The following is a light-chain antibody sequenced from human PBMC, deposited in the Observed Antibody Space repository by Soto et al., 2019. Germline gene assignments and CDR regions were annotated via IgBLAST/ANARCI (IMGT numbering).Light chain of an antibody. CDR2: AAS. CDR3: QQYNSYSPWT. Sequence: DIPMTQSPSSLSASVGDRVTITCRASQSISNSLNWYQQKPGRAPKLLIYAASSLQSGVPSRFSGSGSGTEFTLTISSLQPDDFATYYCQQYNSYSPWTFGQGTKVDI. J-gene: IGKJ1*01. V-gene: IGKV1-5*01. CDR1: QSISNS.